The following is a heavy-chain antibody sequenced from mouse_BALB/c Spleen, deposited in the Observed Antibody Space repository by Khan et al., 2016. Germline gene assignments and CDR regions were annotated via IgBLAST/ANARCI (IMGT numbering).Heavy chain of an antibody. CDR2: IWAGGRK. V-gene: IGHV2-9*02. CDR1: GFSLTSYG. J-gene: IGHJ2*01. Sequence: QVQLKESGPGLVAPSQSLSITCTVSGFSLTSYGVHWVRQPPGKGLEWLGVIWAGGRKNYNSAPMSRLSISKDISKCQFFLIMNGLQSDDTAMYYCARDLWYYGGRSFDYWGQGTALTVSS. D-gene: IGHD1-1*01. CDR3: ARDLWYYGGRSFDY.